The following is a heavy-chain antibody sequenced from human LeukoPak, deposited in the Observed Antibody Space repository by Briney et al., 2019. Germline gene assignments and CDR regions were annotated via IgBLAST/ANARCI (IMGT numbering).Heavy chain of an antibody. CDR1: GYTFTSYG. J-gene: IGHJ1*01. Sequence: GASVKVSCKASGYTFTSYGISWVRQAPGQGLEWMGWISAYNGNTNYAQKLQGRVTMTTDTSTSTAYMELRSLRSDDTAVYYCARDHSSGWYSEYFQHWGQGTLVTVSS. CDR2: ISAYNGNT. CDR3: ARDHSSGWYSEYFQH. V-gene: IGHV1-18*01. D-gene: IGHD6-19*01.